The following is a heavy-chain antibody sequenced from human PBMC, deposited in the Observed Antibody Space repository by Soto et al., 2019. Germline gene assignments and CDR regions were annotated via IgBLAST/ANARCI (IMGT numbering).Heavy chain of an antibody. V-gene: IGHV3-23*01. CDR3: ARDQLRPGILYSLGVLLPEYGL. CDR1: GFAFSTFA. J-gene: IGHJ4*02. Sequence: PGGSLRLSCAASGFAFSTFAMTWVRQAPGKGLEWVAAISVSGNNAYYADSVKGRFTISRDNSQNSVFLQMSSLRADDTAVYYFARDQLRPGILYSLGVLLPEYGLWGQGTLVTVSS. D-gene: IGHD3-22*01. CDR2: ISVSGNNA.